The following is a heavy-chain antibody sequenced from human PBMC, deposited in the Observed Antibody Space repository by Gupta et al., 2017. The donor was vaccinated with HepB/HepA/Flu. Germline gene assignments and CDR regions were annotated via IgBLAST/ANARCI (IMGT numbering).Heavy chain of an antibody. J-gene: IGHJ2*01. CDR2: IGTLDDT. CDR1: GCTFSASD. D-gene: IGHD6-13*01. Sequence: EVQLVASGGGLVQPGGSLRLSCAASGCTFSASDMHWVRQATGKGLEWVSAIGTLDDTYYPGSVEGRFTVSRDNARDSLYLQMKSLRVADTAVYYCVRVKGGIAAAGTTAGYFDLWGRGTLVTVSS. V-gene: IGHV3-13*01. CDR3: VRVKGGIAAAGTTAGYFDL.